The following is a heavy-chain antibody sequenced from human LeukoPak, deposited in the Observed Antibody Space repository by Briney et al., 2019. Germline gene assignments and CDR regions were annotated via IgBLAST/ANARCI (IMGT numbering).Heavy chain of an antibody. Sequence: PGGSLRLSCEASGFTVSNNYMSWVRQAPGKGLEWVSVIYSGGGTYYADSVKGRFTISRDNSKNTLYLQMNSLRAEDTAVYYCARAGGLRIAVAPIDCWGQGTLATVSS. D-gene: IGHD6-19*01. CDR2: IYSGGGT. V-gene: IGHV3-53*01. CDR3: ARAGGLRIAVAPIDC. J-gene: IGHJ4*02. CDR1: GFTVSNNY.